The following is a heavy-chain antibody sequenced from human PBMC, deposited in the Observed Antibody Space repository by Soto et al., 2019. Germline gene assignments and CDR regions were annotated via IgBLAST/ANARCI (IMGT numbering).Heavy chain of an antibody. V-gene: IGHV1-8*01. CDR3: PRGSTALLWWAY. D-gene: IGHD3-10*01. J-gene: IGHJ4*02. Sequence: QVQLVQSGAEVKKPGASVKVSCKASGYTFTSYDINWVRQATGQGLEWRGWMNPNSGNTGYAQKFQGRVTMTRNTSRSPAYMELDSLRSEDAAVYYCPRGSTALLWWAYWGQGPLVTVSS. CDR2: MNPNSGNT. CDR1: GYTFTSYD.